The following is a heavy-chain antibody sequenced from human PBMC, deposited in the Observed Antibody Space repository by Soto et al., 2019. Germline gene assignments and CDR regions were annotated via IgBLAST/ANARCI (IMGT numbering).Heavy chain of an antibody. CDR2: IKTKTDGGTT. Sequence: GGALRLSCSASGFSFDRAWASWVRQAPGRGLEWVGLIKTKTDGGTTDYAASVKGRFTISKDESEKTVYLHMNRLKTEDTAFYYCATTGYSNDGMFDSWGQGSLVTVSS. CDR3: ATTGYSNDGMFDS. V-gene: IGHV3-15*01. CDR1: GFSFDRAW. J-gene: IGHJ4*02. D-gene: IGHD4-4*01.